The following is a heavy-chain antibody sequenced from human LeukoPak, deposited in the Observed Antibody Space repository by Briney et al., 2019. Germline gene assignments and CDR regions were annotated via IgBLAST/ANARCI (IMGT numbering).Heavy chain of an antibody. CDR3: ARGTVTISYFDY. D-gene: IGHD4-17*01. J-gene: IGHJ4*02. V-gene: IGHV4-59*01. Sequence: NPSETLSLTCTVSGGSISTSYWSWIRQSPGKGLEWIGYIYYSGGTNYNPSLKSRVTISVDTSKNQFSLKLSSVTAADTAVYYCARGTVTISYFDYWGQGTLVTVSS. CDR1: GGSISTSY. CDR2: IYYSGGT.